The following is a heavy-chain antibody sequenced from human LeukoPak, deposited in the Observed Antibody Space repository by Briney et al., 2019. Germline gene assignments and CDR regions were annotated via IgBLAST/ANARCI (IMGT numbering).Heavy chain of an antibody. CDR2: INPNSGGT. Sequence: ASVKVSCKASGHTFTGYYMHWVRQAPGQGLGWMGWINPNSGGTNYAQKFQGWVTMTRDTSISTAYMELSRLRSDDTAVYYCARGPPYYYDSSGYWADYWGQGTLVTVSS. CDR3: ARGPPYYYDSSGYWADY. CDR1: GHTFTGYY. J-gene: IGHJ4*02. V-gene: IGHV1-2*04. D-gene: IGHD3-22*01.